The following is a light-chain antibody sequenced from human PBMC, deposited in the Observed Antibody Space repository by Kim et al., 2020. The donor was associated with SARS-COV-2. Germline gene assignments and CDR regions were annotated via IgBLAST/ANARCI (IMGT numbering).Light chain of an antibody. Sequence: QSALTQPASVSGSPGQSITISCTGTSSDIGTYNYVTWYQQYPGKAPKLMIYDVNKRPSGVSNRFSGSKSGITASLTISGLQAEDEADYYCSSYTTSSTWVFGGGTQLTVL. CDR3: SSYTTSSTWV. CDR2: DVN. J-gene: IGLJ3*02. CDR1: SSDIGTYNY. V-gene: IGLV2-14*03.